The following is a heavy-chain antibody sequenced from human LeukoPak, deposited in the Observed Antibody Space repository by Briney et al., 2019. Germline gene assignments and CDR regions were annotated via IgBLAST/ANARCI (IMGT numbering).Heavy chain of an antibody. D-gene: IGHD3/OR15-3a*01. CDR1: GVSIRNSNSY. V-gene: IGHV4-39*01. CDR2: IYYSGNT. J-gene: IGHJ4*02. CDR3: ARQTGSGLFILP. Sequence: SETLSLTCTVSGVSIRNSNSYWGWIRQPPGKGLEWIGSIYYSGNTYYNASLKSQVSISIDTSKNQFSLKLTSVTAADTAVYYCARQTGSGLFILPGGQGTLVTVSS.